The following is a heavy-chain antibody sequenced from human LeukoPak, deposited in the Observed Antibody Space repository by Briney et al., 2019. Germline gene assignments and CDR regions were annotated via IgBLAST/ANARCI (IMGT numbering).Heavy chain of an antibody. CDR1: GYTFTSYY. D-gene: IGHD1-26*01. CDR2: INPSGGST. J-gene: IGHJ4*02. V-gene: IGHV1-46*01. Sequence: GASVKVSCKASGYTFTSYYMHWVRQAPGQGLEWMGIINPSGGSTSYAQKFQGRVTMARDTSTSTVYMELSSLRSEDTAVYYCARSGYSGSYLTKFDYWGQGTLVTVSS. CDR3: ARSGYSGSYLTKFDY.